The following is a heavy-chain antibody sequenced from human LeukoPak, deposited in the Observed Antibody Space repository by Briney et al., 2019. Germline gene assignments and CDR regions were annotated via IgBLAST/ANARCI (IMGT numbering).Heavy chain of an antibody. CDR2: ISWNSGGI. Sequence: GGSLRLSCAASGFTFDDYAMHWVRQAPGKGLEWVSGISWNSGGIDYAGSVKGRFTLSRDNAKNSVYLQMNSLRPEDTAVYYCVKDGTGSSWPSEYFQHWGQGTLVTVSS. CDR3: VKDGTGSSWPSEYFQH. D-gene: IGHD6-13*01. V-gene: IGHV3-9*01. CDR1: GFTFDDYA. J-gene: IGHJ1*01.